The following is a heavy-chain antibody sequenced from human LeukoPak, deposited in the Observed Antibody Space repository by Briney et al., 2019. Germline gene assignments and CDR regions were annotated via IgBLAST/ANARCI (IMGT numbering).Heavy chain of an antibody. CDR3: ARVCGHSGSRCNYYYYYGLDV. V-gene: IGHV4-34*01. J-gene: IGHJ6*02. Sequence: SETLSLTCAVYGGSFSGYYWSWIGQPPGKGLEWIWEINHSGSTNYNPSLKSRVTISVDTSKNQVSLKLSSVTAADTAVYYCARVCGHSGSRCNYYYYYGLDVWGQGTTVTVSS. CDR2: INHSGST. D-gene: IGHD3-10*01. CDR1: GGSFSGYY.